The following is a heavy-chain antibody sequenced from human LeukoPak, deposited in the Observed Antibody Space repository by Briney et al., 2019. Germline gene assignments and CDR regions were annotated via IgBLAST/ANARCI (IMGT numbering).Heavy chain of an antibody. D-gene: IGHD6-6*01. V-gene: IGHV3-23*01. CDR1: GFTVSSDH. Sequence: QPGGSLRLSCAASGFTVSSDHMSWVRQAPGKGLEWVSAISGSGGSTYYADSVKGRFTISRDNSKNTLYLQMNSLRAEDTAVYYCAKLQEYSSSSGGYWGQGTLVTVSS. J-gene: IGHJ4*02. CDR2: ISGSGGST. CDR3: AKLQEYSSSSGGY.